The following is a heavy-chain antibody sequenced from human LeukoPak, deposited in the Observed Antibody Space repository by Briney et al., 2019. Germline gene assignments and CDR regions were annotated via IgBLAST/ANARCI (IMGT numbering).Heavy chain of an antibody. V-gene: IGHV4-38-2*02. CDR1: GGSISSYY. CDR3: ARLDYGDYAALDY. Sequence: SETLSLTCTVSGGSISSYYWGWIRQPPGKGLEWIGSIYHSGSTYYNPSLKSRVTISVDTSKNQFSLKLSSVTAADTAVYYCARLDYGDYAALDYWGQGTLVTVSS. J-gene: IGHJ4*02. D-gene: IGHD4-17*01. CDR2: IYHSGST.